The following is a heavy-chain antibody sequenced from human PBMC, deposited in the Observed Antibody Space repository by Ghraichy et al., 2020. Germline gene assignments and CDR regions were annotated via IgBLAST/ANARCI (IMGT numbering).Heavy chain of an antibody. D-gene: IGHD4-17*01. Sequence: GGSLRLSCAASGFTFSSYAMSWVRQAPGKGLEWVSGISGSGGSTNHADSVKGRFTISRDNSKNTLYLQTNSLRAEDTAVYYCAKGKGTTATSSDYWGQGTLVTVSS. CDR2: ISGSGGST. V-gene: IGHV3-23*01. CDR1: GFTFSSYA. CDR3: AKGKGTTATSSDY. J-gene: IGHJ4*02.